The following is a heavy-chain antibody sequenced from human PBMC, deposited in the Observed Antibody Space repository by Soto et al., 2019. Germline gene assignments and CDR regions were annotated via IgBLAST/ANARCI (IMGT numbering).Heavy chain of an antibody. J-gene: IGHJ6*03. Sequence: GGSLRLSCAASGFTFSSYTVNWVRQAPGKGLEWVSYISSSSSTMYYADSVKGRFTISRDNAKNSLYLQMNSLRAEDTAVYYCARVHGQQLFGYYYYYMDVWGKGTTVTVSS. CDR3: ARVHGQQLFGYYYYYMDV. CDR2: ISSSSSTM. V-gene: IGHV3-48*01. CDR1: GFTFSSYT. D-gene: IGHD6-13*01.